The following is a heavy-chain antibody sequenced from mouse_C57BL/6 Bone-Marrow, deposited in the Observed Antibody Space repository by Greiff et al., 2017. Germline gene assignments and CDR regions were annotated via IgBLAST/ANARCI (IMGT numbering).Heavy chain of an antibody. J-gene: IGHJ3*01. D-gene: IGHD2-4*01. CDR3: ASLRLRLAWFAY. V-gene: IGHV1-81*01. CDR1: GYTFTSYG. Sequence: QVQLQQSGAELARPGASVKLSCKASGYTFTSYGISWVKQRTGQGLEWIGVIYPRSGNTYYNEKFKGKATLTADKSSSTAYMELRSLTSEDSAVYFCASLRLRLAWFAYWGQGTLVTVSA. CDR2: IYPRSGNT.